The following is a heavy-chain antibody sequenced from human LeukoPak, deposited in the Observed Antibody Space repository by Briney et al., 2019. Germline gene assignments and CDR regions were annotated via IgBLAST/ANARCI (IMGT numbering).Heavy chain of an antibody. CDR2: ISGSGGST. V-gene: IGHV3-23*01. CDR1: GFTFSSYG. Sequence: GGSLRLSCAASGFTFSSYGMSWVRQAPGKGLEWVSAISGSGGSTYYADSVKGRFTISRDNSKNTLYPQMNSLRAEDTAVYYCAKGGVVHAFNIWGQGTMVTVSS. J-gene: IGHJ3*02. D-gene: IGHD2-15*01. CDR3: AKGGVVHAFNI.